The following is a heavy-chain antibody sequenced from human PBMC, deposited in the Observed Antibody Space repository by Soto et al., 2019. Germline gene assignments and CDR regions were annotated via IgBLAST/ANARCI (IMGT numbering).Heavy chain of an antibody. V-gene: IGHV3-48*01. J-gene: IGHJ5*02. CDR2: ISSSGYTI. D-gene: IGHD6-13*01. CDR1: GFTFSSYS. CDR3: AKGGYTWFDP. Sequence: SLRLSCAAPGFTFSSYSMNWVRQAPGKGLEWISYISSSGYTIYYADSVKGRFTISRDNAKNTLYLQMNSLRAEDTAVYYCAKGGYTWFDPWGQGTLVTVSS.